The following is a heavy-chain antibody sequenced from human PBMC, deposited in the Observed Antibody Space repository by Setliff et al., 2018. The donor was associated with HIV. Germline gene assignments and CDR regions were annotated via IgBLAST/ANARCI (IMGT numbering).Heavy chain of an antibody. CDR3: ARVVVTTSQYWYFDL. J-gene: IGHJ2*01. CDR1: GFTFNRYW. Sequence: PGGSLRLSCAASGFTFNRYWMHWVRQAPGKGLVWVSRIKSDGSTTNYADSVKGRFTIYRDISKNTLYLQMNSLRAEDTAVYFCARVVVTTSQYWYFDLWGRGTLVTVSS. CDR2: IKSDGSTT. D-gene: IGHD2-15*01. V-gene: IGHV3-74*01.